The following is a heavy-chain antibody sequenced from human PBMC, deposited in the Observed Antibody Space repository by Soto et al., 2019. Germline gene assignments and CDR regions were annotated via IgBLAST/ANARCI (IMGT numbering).Heavy chain of an antibody. CDR2: IYYSGST. CDR3: ARVLSITGTTNAFDI. V-gene: IGHV4-59*01. D-gene: IGHD1-7*01. Sequence: SETLSLTCTVSGGSICSYYWSWIRQPPGKGLEWIGYIYYSGSTNYNPSLKSRVTISVDTSKNQFSLKLSSVTAADTAVYYCARVLSITGTTNAFDIWGQGTMVTVSS. J-gene: IGHJ3*02. CDR1: GGSICSYY.